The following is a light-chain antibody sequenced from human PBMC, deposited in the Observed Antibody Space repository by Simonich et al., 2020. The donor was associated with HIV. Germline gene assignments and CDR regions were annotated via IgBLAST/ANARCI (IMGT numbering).Light chain of an antibody. V-gene: IGKV3D-20*01. Sequence: EIVLTQSPGTLSLSPGERATLSCRASHSVTSNYLAWFQHKPGLAPRLLIYDASTRATGIPDRFSGSGSGTDFTLTISRLEPDDFAVYYCQQYGSSPTWTFGQGTKVEIK. CDR2: DAS. J-gene: IGKJ1*01. CDR3: QQYGSSPTWT. CDR1: HSVTSNY.